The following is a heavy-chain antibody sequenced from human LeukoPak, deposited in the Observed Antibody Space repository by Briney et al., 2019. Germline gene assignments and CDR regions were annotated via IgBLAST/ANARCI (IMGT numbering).Heavy chain of an antibody. Sequence: SVKVSCKTSGGTFNNSAISWVRQAPGQGLEWLGGIMPLFGTAGYAQNFQGRVTITKDESTNTVYLELTGLTSDDTAVYYCARDVHGDYGSGWFDPWGQGTLVSVSS. CDR3: ARDVHGDYGSGWFDP. V-gene: IGHV1-69*05. CDR1: GGTFNNSA. D-gene: IGHD4-17*01. CDR2: IMPLFGTA. J-gene: IGHJ5*02.